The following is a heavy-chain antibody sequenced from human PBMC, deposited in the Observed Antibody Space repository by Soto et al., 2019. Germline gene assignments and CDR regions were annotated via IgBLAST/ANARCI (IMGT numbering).Heavy chain of an antibody. CDR1: GGSFSGYY. D-gene: IGHD5-12*01. V-gene: IGHV4-34*01. CDR3: TTYSGYDDY. J-gene: IGHJ4*02. Sequence: SETLSLTCAVYGGSFSGYYWSWIRQPPGKGLEWIGEINHSGSTNYNPSLKSRVTISVDTSKNQFSLKLSSVTAADTAVYYCTTYSGYDDYWGQGTLVTVSS. CDR2: INHSGST.